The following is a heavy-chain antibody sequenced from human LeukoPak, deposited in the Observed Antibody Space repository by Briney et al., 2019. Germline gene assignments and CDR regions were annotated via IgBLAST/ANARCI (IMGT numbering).Heavy chain of an antibody. CDR1: GFTFSSYS. D-gene: IGHD6-19*01. CDR3: AREVAVAGTDLDY. CDR2: ISSSSGTI. V-gene: IGHV3-48*01. J-gene: IGHJ4*02. Sequence: GGSLRLSCAASGFTFSSYSMNWVRQAPGKGLEWVSYISSSSGTIYYEDSVKGRFTISRDNDKNSLYLQMNSLRAEDTAVYYCAREVAVAGTDLDYWGQGTLVTVSS.